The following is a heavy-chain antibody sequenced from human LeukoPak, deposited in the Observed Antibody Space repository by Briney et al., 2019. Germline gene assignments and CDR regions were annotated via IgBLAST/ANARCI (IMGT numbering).Heavy chain of an antibody. V-gene: IGHV3-30*18. J-gene: IGHJ4*02. D-gene: IGHD3-22*01. CDR2: ISSDGNNK. CDR1: GFTFSSYG. CDR3: AKGNDIGGYYYPHFDY. Sequence: PGGSLRLSCAASGFTFSSYGMHWVRQAPGKGLEWVAVISSDGNNKNYVDSVKSRFTFSRDNSKNTLYLQMNSLRAEDTAVYYCAKGNDIGGYYYPHFDYWGQGTLVTVSS.